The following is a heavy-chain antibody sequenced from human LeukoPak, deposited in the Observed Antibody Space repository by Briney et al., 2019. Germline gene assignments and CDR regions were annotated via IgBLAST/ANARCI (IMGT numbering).Heavy chain of an antibody. D-gene: IGHD3-10*01. CDR1: GFTFSSYG. CDR2: IRYDGSNK. Sequence: GGSLRLSCAASGFTFSSYGMHWVRQAPGKGLEWVAFIRYDGSNKYYADSVKGRFTISRDNSKNTLYLQVNSLRAEDTAVYYCAKEAKYYYGSGSYYMGDYFDYWGQGTLVTVSS. CDR3: AKEAKYYYGSGSYYMGDYFDY. V-gene: IGHV3-30*02. J-gene: IGHJ4*02.